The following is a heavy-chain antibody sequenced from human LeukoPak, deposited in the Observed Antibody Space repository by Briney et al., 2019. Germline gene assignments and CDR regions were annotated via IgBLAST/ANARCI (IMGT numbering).Heavy chain of an antibody. Sequence: GGSLRLSCAASGFTFSSYSMNWVRQAPGKGLEWVSYISSSSSTIYYADSVKGRFIISRDNSKNTLYLQMNSLRAEDTAVYYCARAGSRISAWLEGEGDYWGQGTLVTVSS. CDR3: ARAGSRISAWLEGEGDY. CDR2: ISSSSSTI. J-gene: IGHJ4*02. D-gene: IGHD3-22*01. CDR1: GFTFSSYS. V-gene: IGHV3-48*01.